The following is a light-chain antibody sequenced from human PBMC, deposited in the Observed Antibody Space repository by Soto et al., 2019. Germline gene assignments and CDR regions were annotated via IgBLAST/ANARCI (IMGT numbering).Light chain of an antibody. CDR2: AAS. V-gene: IGKV1-39*01. J-gene: IGKJ1*01. CDR1: QSISGY. Sequence: DIPMTQSPSSLSASVGDRVTVTCRASQSISGYLNWYQQKPGKAPNLLIYAASNLQSGVPSRFSGSGSGTDFTLTISSLQPEDFATYYCQQSFSTPWTFGQGTKVE. CDR3: QQSFSTPWT.